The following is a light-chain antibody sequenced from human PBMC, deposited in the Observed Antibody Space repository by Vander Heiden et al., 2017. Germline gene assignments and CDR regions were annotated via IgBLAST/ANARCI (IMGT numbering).Light chain of an antibody. CDR1: QASSNY. CDR2: DAS. J-gene: IGKJ4*01. CDR3: QQYDNLPLT. Sequence: DIQMTQSPSSLSASVGASVTITCQASQASSNYLNWYQQKPGEAPKLLIYDASNLETGVPSRFSGSGSGTDFTFTISSLQPEDIATYYCQQYDNLPLTFGGGSKVEIK. V-gene: IGKV1-33*01.